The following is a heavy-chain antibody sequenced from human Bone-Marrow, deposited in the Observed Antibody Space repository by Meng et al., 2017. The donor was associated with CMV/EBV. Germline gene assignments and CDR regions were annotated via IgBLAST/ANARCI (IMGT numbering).Heavy chain of an antibody. Sequence: ASVKVSCKASGGTFSSYAISWVRQAPGQGLEWMGWMNPNSGATVFAQKFQGRVIITRDTSISTAYMELSSLRSEDTAVYYCARDPSGGGESTGFDYWGQGTPVTVSS. J-gene: IGHJ4*02. CDR2: MNPNSGAT. V-gene: IGHV1-8*03. CDR1: GGTFSSYA. CDR3: ARDPSGGGESTGFDY. D-gene: IGHD3-16*01.